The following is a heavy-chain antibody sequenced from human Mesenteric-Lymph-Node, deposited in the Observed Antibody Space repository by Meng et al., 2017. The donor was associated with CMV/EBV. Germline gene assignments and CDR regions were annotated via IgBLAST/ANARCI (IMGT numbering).Heavy chain of an antibody. J-gene: IGHJ6*02. Sequence: GESLKISCAASGFTFSSYDMHWVRQATGKGLEWVSAIGTAGDTYYPGSVKGRFTISRENAKNSLYLQMNSLRAGDTGVYYFASDSGSYPRTNYGMDVWGQGTTVTVSS. CDR1: GFTFSSYD. CDR2: IGTAGDT. CDR3: ASDSGSYPRTNYGMDV. V-gene: IGHV3-13*01. D-gene: IGHD1-26*01.